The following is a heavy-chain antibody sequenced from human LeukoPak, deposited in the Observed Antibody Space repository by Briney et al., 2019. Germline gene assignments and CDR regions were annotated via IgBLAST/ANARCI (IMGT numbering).Heavy chain of an antibody. CDR3: AKDNRRHYASGPNPDSLH. CDR2: ISWNSGSI. CDR1: GFIFNNYA. D-gene: IGHD2-2*01. J-gene: IGHJ4*02. V-gene: IGHV3-9*01. Sequence: GGSLRLSCAGSGFIFNNYAMHWVRQPPGKGLEWVSGISWNSGSIDYADSVKGRFTISRDNAKNSLYLQMNSLRVEDTAFYYCAKDNRRHYASGPNPDSLHWGQGALVTVSS.